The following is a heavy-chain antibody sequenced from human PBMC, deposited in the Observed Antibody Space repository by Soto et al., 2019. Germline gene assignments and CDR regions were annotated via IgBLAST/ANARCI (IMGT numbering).Heavy chain of an antibody. CDR3: ARSLSYYYGMDV. J-gene: IGHJ6*02. V-gene: IGHV3-48*01. D-gene: IGHD3-16*02. CDR2: ISTSSGTI. CDR1: GFNFISYS. Sequence: EVQLVQSGGGLGQPGGSLRLSCAASGFNFISYSMNWVRQAPGKGLEWVSYISTSSGTIYYADSVKGRFTISRDNAKNSLYLQMNSLGAGGTAVDYCARSLSYYYGMDVWGQGTTVTVSS.